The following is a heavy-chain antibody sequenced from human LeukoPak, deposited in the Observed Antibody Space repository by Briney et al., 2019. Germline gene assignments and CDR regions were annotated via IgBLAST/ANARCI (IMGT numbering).Heavy chain of an antibody. V-gene: IGHV4-59*01. CDR2: IYYSGST. J-gene: IGHJ2*01. Sequence: PSETLSLTCTVSGGSISSYYWSWIRQPPGKGLEWIGYIYYSGSTNYNPSLKSRVTISVDTSKNQFSLKLSSVTAADTAMYYCARGVWELLRKGYWYFDLWGRGTLVTVSS. CDR1: GGSISSYY. D-gene: IGHD1-26*01. CDR3: ARGVWELLRKGYWYFDL.